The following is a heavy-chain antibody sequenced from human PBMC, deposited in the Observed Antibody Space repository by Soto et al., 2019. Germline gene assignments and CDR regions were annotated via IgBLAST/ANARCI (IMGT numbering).Heavy chain of an antibody. CDR3: ARGIVVVPAAMGRFVGFFDL. D-gene: IGHD2-2*01. CDR1: GGSISSGDYY. CDR2: IYYSGST. Sequence: QVQLQESGPGLVKPSQTLSLTCTVSGGSISSGDYYWSWIRQPPGKGLEWIGYIYYSGSTYYNPSRKSRVTISVDTSKNQFSLKLSSVTAADTAVYYCARGIVVVPAAMGRFVGFFDLWGRGTLVTVSS. V-gene: IGHV4-30-4*01. J-gene: IGHJ2*01.